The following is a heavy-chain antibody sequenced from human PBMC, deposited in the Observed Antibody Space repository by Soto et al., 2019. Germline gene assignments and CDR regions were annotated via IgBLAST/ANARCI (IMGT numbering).Heavy chain of an antibody. J-gene: IGHJ5*02. CDR1: GFTFSSYG. CDR2: ISYDGSNK. D-gene: IGHD3-10*01. V-gene: IGHV3-30*03. Sequence: QVQLVESGGGVVQPGRSLRLSCAASGFTFSSYGMHWVRQAPGEGLEWVAVISYDGSNKYYADSVKGRFTISRDNSKNTLYLQMNSLRAEDTAVYYCATSFGSGENWFDPWGQGTLVTVSS. CDR3: ATSFGSGENWFDP.